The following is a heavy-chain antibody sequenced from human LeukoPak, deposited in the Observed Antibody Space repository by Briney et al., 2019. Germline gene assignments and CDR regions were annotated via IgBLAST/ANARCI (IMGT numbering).Heavy chain of an antibody. Sequence: GGSLRLSCAASGFTFNNYAMSWVRQAPGKGLEWVSAISGNGESTYYADSVKGRFTISRDNSKNTLYLQMNSLRAEDTAVYYCARDSDYYDSSGWFDYWGQGTLVTVSS. J-gene: IGHJ4*02. CDR2: ISGNGEST. D-gene: IGHD3-22*01. CDR3: ARDSDYYDSSGWFDY. CDR1: GFTFNNYA. V-gene: IGHV3-23*01.